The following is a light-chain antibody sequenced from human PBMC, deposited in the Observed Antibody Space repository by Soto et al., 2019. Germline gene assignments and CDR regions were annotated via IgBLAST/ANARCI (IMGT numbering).Light chain of an antibody. Sequence: QSVLTQPPSVSGAPGQRVTISCTGSSSNIGAGYDVHWYQQLPGTAPKLLIYGNNNRPSGVPDRFSGSKSGTSASLAITGLQAEDEAVHRCQTYDSSLGNVFGTGTKVTDL. CDR3: QTYDSSLGNV. CDR1: SSNIGAGYD. J-gene: IGLJ1*01. V-gene: IGLV1-40*01. CDR2: GNN.